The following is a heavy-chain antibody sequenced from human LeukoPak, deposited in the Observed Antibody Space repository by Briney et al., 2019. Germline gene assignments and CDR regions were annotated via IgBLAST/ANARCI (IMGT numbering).Heavy chain of an antibody. J-gene: IGHJ4*02. V-gene: IGHV1-46*01. Sequence: ASVKVSCKASGYTFTSYYMHWVRQAPGQGLEWMGIINPSGGRTSYAQKFQGRVTMTRATSTSTVYMELSSLRSEDTAVYYCAITPTVTTPFDYWGQGTLVTVSS. CDR1: GYTFTSYY. D-gene: IGHD4-11*01. CDR2: INPSGGRT. CDR3: AITPTVTTPFDY.